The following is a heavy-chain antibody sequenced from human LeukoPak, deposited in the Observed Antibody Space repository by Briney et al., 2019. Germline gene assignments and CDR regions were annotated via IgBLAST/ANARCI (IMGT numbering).Heavy chain of an antibody. CDR2: IIPIFGTA. CDR3: AREGDGYSFFDY. Sequence: EASVKVSCKASGGTFSSYAISWVRQAPGQGLEWMGGIIPIFGTANYAQKFQGRVTITTDESTSTAYMELSSLRSEDTAVYYCAREGDGYSFFDYWGQGTLVTVSS. V-gene: IGHV1-69*05. D-gene: IGHD5-24*01. J-gene: IGHJ4*02. CDR1: GGTFSSYA.